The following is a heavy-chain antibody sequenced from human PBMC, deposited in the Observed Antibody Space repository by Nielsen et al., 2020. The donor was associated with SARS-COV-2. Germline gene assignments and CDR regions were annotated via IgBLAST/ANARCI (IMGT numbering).Heavy chain of an antibody. CDR3: ASIPWFGEPVDAFDI. D-gene: IGHD3-10*01. V-gene: IGHV3-9*01. CDR2: ISWNSGSI. CDR1: DFPLENKP. J-gene: IGHJ3*02. Sequence: SLRLSCAASDFPLENKPLTGFGQAQGRGLEWVSGISWNSGSIGYADSVKGRFTISRDNAKNSLYLQMNSLRAEDTALYHCASIPWFGEPVDAFDIWGQGTMVTVSS.